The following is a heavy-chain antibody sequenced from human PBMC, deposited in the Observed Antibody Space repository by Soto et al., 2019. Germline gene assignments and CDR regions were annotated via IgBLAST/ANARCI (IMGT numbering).Heavy chain of an antibody. D-gene: IGHD2-2*01. Sequence: GXSVKVSCKASVYTFAGYYMHWVRQAPGQGLEWMGWINPNSGGTNYAQQFQGWVTMTRDTSISTAYMELSRLRSDDTAVYYCARDPYCTSTSCYEGGMDVSGQGTTVTVSS. CDR3: ARDPYCTSTSCYEGGMDV. CDR1: VYTFAGYY. J-gene: IGHJ6*02. CDR2: INPNSGGT. V-gene: IGHV1-2*04.